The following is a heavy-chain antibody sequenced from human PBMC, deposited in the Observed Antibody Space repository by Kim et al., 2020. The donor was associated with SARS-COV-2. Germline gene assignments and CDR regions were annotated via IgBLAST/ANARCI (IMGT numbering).Heavy chain of an antibody. CDR2: ISSTGDST. CDR1: GFTFSNYA. D-gene: IGHD3-10*01. Sequence: GGSLRLSCAASGFTFSNYAMSWVRQAPGKGLEWVSAISSTGDSTKHADSVKGRFTISRDNSKNTLDLQMNSLRAEDTAVYYCAQRGSGSYSHFDYLGQGT. CDR3: AQRGSGSYSHFDY. J-gene: IGHJ4*02. V-gene: IGHV3-23*01.